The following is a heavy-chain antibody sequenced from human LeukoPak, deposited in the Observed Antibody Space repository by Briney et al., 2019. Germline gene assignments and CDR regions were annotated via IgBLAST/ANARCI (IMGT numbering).Heavy chain of an antibody. CDR1: GDSFSSGDYY. CDR3: ASALGKRDPICSSTSCYLSDYYYYMDA. J-gene: IGHJ6*03. D-gene: IGHD2-2*01. CDR2: ISSSGST. V-gene: IGHV4-61*02. Sequence: PSETLSLTCTVSGDSFSSGDYYWSWGRQPAGKGLEWVGRISSSGSTNYNPSLKSRVTISVDTSKNQFSLKLSSVTAADTAVYFCASALGKRDPICSSTSCYLSDYYYYMDAWGKGTTVTVSS.